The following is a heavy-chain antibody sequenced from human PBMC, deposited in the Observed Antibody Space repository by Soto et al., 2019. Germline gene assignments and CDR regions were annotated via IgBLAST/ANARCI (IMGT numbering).Heavy chain of an antibody. V-gene: IGHV4-30-4*01. D-gene: IGHD3-22*01. CDR3: ARGYYYDSSGYYYGYDAFDI. J-gene: IGHJ3*02. CDR2: IYYSGST. Sequence: TLSLTCTVSGGSIXSGDYYWSWFRQPPGKGLEWIGYIYYSGSTYYNPSLKSRVTISVDTSKNQFSLKLSSVTAADTAVYYCARGYYYDSSGYYYGYDAFDIWGQGTMVTVSS. CDR1: GGSIXSGDYY.